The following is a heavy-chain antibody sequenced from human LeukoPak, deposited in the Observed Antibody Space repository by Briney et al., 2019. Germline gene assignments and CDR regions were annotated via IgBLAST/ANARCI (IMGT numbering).Heavy chain of an antibody. J-gene: IGHJ2*01. CDR2: FNPSGSNT. D-gene: IGHD4-17*01. CDR3: ARGRTVTNDFDL. Sequence: ASVKVSCKASGYTFDVYHIHWVRQAPGQGLEWMGIFNPSGSNTNYAQRFQGRVTLTRDTSTTTVYMDLSGLRPEDTAVYYCARGRTVTNDFDLWGRGTLLTVSS. CDR1: GYTFDVYH. V-gene: IGHV1-46*02.